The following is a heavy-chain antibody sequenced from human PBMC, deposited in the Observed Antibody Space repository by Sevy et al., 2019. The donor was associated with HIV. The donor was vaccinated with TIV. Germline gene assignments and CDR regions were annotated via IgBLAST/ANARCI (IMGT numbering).Heavy chain of an antibody. J-gene: IGHJ5*02. CDR2: IYYSGST. CDR3: ARGVIAARPPGTRWLGHNWFDP. D-gene: IGHD6-6*01. Sequence: SETLSLTCTVSGGSISSYYWSWIRQPPGKGLEWIGYIYYSGSTNYNPSLKSRVTISVDTSKNQFSLKLSSVTAADTAVYYCARGVIAARPPGTRWLGHNWFDPWGQGTLVTVSS. V-gene: IGHV4-59*01. CDR1: GGSISSYY.